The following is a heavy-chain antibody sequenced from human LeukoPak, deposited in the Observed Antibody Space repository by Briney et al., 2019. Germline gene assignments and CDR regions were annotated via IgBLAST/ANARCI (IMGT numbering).Heavy chain of an antibody. CDR1: GYTFTSYE. D-gene: IGHD4-11*01. J-gene: IGHJ5*02. Sequence: ASVKVSCKASGYTFTSYEINWVRQATGQGLEWMGRMNPNSGNTGYAQKFQERVTMTRNTSTSTAYMELSSLRSEDTAVYYCARGADYTSKSAWFDPWGQGTLATVSS. CDR3: ARGADYTSKSAWFDP. V-gene: IGHV1-8*01. CDR2: MNPNSGNT.